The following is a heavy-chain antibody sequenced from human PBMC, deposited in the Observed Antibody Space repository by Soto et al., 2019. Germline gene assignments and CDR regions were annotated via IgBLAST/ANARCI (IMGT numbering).Heavy chain of an antibody. CDR1: GFTFSSYA. D-gene: IGHD2-15*01. J-gene: IGHJ5*02. CDR2: ISGSGGST. V-gene: IGHV3-23*01. CDR3: ASHNPHSDCSGGSWCPPADWFDP. Sequence: EVQLLESGGGLVQPGGSLRLSCAASGFTFSSYAMSWVRQAPGKGLEWVSAISGSGGSTYYADSVKGRFTISRDNSKNTLYLQMNSLRAEDTAVYYCASHNPHSDCSGGSWCPPADWFDPWGQGTLVTVSS.